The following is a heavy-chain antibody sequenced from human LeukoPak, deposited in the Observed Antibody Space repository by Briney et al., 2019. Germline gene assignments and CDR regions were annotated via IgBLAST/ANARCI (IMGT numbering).Heavy chain of an antibody. CDR3: AKDVYGDYGGLDY. CDR2: ISDDGRRK. D-gene: IGHD4-17*01. J-gene: IGHJ4*02. V-gene: IGHV3-30*18. Sequence: TGGSLRLSCAASGFSFISYGMHWVRQAPGKGLEWVGVISDDGRRKDYADSVKGRFTISRDNSKDTLYLQMNSLRAEDTAVYYCAKDVYGDYGGLDYWGQGTLVTVSS. CDR1: GFSFISYG.